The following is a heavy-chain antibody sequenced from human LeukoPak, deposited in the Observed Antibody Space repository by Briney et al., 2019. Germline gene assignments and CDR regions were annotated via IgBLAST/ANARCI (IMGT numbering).Heavy chain of an antibody. CDR2: IYYSGST. CDR1: GFTFSSYA. Sequence: GSLRLSCAASGFTFSSYAMSWVRQAPGKGLEWIGYIYYSGSTNYNPSLKSRVTISVDTSKNQFSLKLSSVTAADTAVYYCARARDSSGYWGGCYFDYWGQGTLVTVSS. CDR3: ARARDSSGYWGGCYFDY. J-gene: IGHJ4*02. D-gene: IGHD3-22*01. V-gene: IGHV4-59*01.